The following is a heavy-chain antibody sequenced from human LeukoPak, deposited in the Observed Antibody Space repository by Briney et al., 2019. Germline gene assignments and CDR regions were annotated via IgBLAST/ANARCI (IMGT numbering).Heavy chain of an antibody. CDR1: GFTFISYW. CDR3: AREYSGGAFDI. V-gene: IGHV3-7*01. CDR2: IKQDGSEK. J-gene: IGHJ3*02. Sequence: GGSLRLSCAASGFTFISYWMSWVRQAPGKGLERVANIKQDGSEKYYVDSVKGRFTISRDNAKNSLYLQMNSLRAEDTAVYYCAREYSGGAFDIWGQGTMVTVSS. D-gene: IGHD6-19*01.